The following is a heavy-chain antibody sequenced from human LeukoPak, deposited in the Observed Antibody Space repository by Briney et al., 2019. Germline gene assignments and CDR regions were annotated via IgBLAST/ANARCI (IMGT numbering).Heavy chain of an antibody. CDR2: ISPSSGST. D-gene: IGHD3-22*01. J-gene: IGHJ4*02. V-gene: IGHV1-46*01. CDR1: GYDFTSYY. Sequence: GASVKVSCKASGYDFTSYYMHWLRQAPGQGLEWMAIISPSSGSTSSAQKFQGRLSMTRDTSTSTAYMELRSLRSEDTAVYYCARGSSTAVVILDPYYFDSWGQGTLVTVSS. CDR3: ARGSSTAVVILDPYYFDS.